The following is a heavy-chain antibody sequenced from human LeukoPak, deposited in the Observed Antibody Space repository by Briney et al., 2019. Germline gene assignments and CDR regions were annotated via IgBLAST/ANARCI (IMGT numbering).Heavy chain of an antibody. CDR2: ISSGSSAI. V-gene: IGHV3-21*01. CDR1: GFTFSSYS. Sequence: GGSLRLSCAASGFTFSSYSMNWVRQAPGKGLEWVSSISSGSSAIYYADSVKGRITISRDNAKNSLFLQMNSLRAEDTAVYYCARDHYWGQGTLVTVSS. CDR3: ARDHY. J-gene: IGHJ4*02.